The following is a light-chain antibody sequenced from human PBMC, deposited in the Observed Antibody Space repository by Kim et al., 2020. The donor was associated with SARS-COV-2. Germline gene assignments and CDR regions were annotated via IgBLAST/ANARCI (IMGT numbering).Light chain of an antibody. CDR3: QSYDSSLSGWV. Sequence: QGVTISCTGRSSNIGAGYDLHWYQQLPGTAPKLLIYGNSNRPSGVPDRFSGSKSGTSASLAITGLQAEDEADYYCQSYDSSLSGWVFGGGTQLTVL. J-gene: IGLJ3*02. CDR1: SSNIGAGYD. CDR2: GNS. V-gene: IGLV1-40*01.